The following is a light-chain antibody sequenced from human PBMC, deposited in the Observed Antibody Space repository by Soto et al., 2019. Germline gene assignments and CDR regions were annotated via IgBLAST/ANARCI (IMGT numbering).Light chain of an antibody. Sequence: EIVLTQSPATLSLSPGERATLSCRASQSVSSYLAWYQQKPGQAPRLLIYDASNRATGIPARFSGSGSGTDFTLPISSLEPEDFAVYYCQQRSNWPITFGQGTRLE. CDR2: DAS. CDR3: QQRSNWPIT. V-gene: IGKV3-11*01. J-gene: IGKJ5*01. CDR1: QSVSSY.